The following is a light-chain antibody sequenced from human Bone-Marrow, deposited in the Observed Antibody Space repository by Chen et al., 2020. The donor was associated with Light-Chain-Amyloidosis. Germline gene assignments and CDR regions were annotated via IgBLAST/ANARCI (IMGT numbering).Light chain of an antibody. V-gene: IGKV4-1*01. CDR1: QSLLFSSNNKNY. J-gene: IGKJ4*01. Sequence: DIVLTQSPDSLTVSLGERATLTCRSSQSLLFSSNNKNYVAWYQQKPGQPPKLLLYWASTRASGVPDRFSGSGSATDFTLTISSLQAEDVAGYYCQHYYSTPPTFGGGTKVEIK. CDR3: QHYYSTPPT. CDR2: WAS.